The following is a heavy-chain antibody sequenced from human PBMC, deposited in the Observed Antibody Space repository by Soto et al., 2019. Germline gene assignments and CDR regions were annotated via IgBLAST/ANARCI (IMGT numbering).Heavy chain of an antibody. Sequence: PSETLSLTCTVSGGSISSGDYYLSWIRQPPGKGLGWIGYIYYSESTYYNPSLKSRVTIPVDTSKNQFSLTLTSVTAADTAMYYCARTKYCTNTSCYRGRNNWFEPWGTGTLVTVSS. D-gene: IGHD2-2*02. CDR3: ARTKYCTNTSCYRGRNNWFEP. CDR1: GGSISSGDYY. V-gene: IGHV4-30-4*01. CDR2: IYYSEST. J-gene: IGHJ5*02.